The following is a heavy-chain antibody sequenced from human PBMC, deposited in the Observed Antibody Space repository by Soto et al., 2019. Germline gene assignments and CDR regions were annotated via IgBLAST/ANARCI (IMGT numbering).Heavy chain of an antibody. D-gene: IGHD7-27*01. J-gene: IGHJ4*02. CDR3: AKVLTGDLDK. V-gene: IGHV3-30*18. Sequence: GGSLRLSFAASGFTFSSYGINWCRQAPGKALEWVAVISYDANNKYYAVSVKGRFTISRDNSKNTLYLQMNSLRAEDTSVYYCAKVLTGDLDKWGQGTMVTVSS. CDR1: GFTFSSYG. CDR2: ISYDANNK.